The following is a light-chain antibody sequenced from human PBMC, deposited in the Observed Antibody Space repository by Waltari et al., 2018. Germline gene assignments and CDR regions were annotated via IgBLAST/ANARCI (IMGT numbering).Light chain of an antibody. Sequence: IRMTQSPSSLSASTGDRATITCRANEGIGSYLAWYQQKPGKAPKLLIYGASTLQSEVPSRFIGSGSGTDFTLTINGLQSEDSATYYCQQYYGYPLTFGGGTKVEIK. J-gene: IGKJ4*01. CDR3: QQYYGYPLT. V-gene: IGKV1-8*01. CDR2: GAS. CDR1: EGIGSY.